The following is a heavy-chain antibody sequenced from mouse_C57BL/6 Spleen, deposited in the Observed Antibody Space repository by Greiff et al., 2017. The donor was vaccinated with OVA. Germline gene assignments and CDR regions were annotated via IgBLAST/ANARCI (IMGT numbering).Heavy chain of an antibody. J-gene: IGHJ2*01. Sequence: VQLQQSGAELMKPGASVKLSCKATGYTFTGYWIEWVKQRPGHGLEWIGEIYPRSGNTYYNEKFKGKATLTADKSSSTAYMELRSLTSEDSAVYFCARWNYYGSLDYWGQGTTLTVSS. CDR2: IYPRSGNT. CDR1: GYTFTGYW. CDR3: ARWNYYGSLDY. D-gene: IGHD1-1*01. V-gene: IGHV1-9*01.